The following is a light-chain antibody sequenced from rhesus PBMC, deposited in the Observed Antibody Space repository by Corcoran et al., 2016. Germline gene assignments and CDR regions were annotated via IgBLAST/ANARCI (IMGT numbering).Light chain of an antibody. CDR1: SSDIGYSDS. Sequence: QAAPTQSPSVSGSTGQSITIFCTGTSSDIGYSDSVSWYQQHPGKAPKLMIYEVSKRPSGISDRFSGSKSGNTASLTISGLQPEDEADYYCSAYAGSVSFYVFGPGTRLAVL. CDR2: EVS. CDR3: SAYAGSVSFYV. V-gene: IGLV2-19*02. J-gene: IGLJ1*01.